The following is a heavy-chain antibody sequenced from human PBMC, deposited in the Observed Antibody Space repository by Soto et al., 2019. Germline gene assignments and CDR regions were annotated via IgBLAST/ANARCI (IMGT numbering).Heavy chain of an antibody. Sequence: SLKVSCKASGGTFSSYAISWMRQAPGQGLEWMGGIIPIFGTANYAQKFQGRVTITADESTSTAYMELSSLRSEDTAVYYCARRVRRGYCSSTSCPDNWFDPWGQGTLVTVSS. CDR1: GGTFSSYA. D-gene: IGHD2-2*01. CDR2: IIPIFGTA. V-gene: IGHV1-69*13. J-gene: IGHJ5*02. CDR3: ARRVRRGYCSSTSCPDNWFDP.